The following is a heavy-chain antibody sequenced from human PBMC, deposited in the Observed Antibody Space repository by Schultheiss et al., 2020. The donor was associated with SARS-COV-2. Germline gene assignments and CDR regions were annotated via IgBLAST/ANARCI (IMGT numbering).Heavy chain of an antibody. V-gene: IGHV3-33*01. D-gene: IGHD2-21*02. J-gene: IGHJ3*02. CDR3: AREYCGGDCRYAFDI. CDR1: GFTFSSYG. Sequence: GGSLRLSFAASGFTFSSYGMHWVRQAPGKGLEWVAVIWYDGSNKYYADSVKGRFTISRDNSKNTLYLQMNSLRAEDTAVYYCAREYCGGDCRYAFDIWGQGTMVTVSS. CDR2: IWYDGSNK.